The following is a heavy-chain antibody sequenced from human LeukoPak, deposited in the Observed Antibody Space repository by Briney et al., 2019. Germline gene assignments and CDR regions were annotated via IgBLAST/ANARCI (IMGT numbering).Heavy chain of an antibody. V-gene: IGHV4-39*01. Sequence: PSETLSLTCIVSGGSISSSSHSWGRIRQPPGKGLEWIGSVYYSGSTFYNPSLKSRVTISVDTSKNQFSLMLSSVTAADTAVYYCARLVYSGYDFYGLDVWGQGTTVTVSS. CDR2: VYYSGST. J-gene: IGHJ6*02. D-gene: IGHD5-12*01. CDR3: ARLVYSGYDFYGLDV. CDR1: GGSISSSSHS.